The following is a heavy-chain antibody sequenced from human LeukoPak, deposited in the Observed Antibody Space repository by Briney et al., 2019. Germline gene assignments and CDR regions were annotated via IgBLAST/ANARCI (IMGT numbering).Heavy chain of an antibody. Sequence: SQTLSLTCTVSGGSISSGGYYWSWVRQHPGKGLEWIGYIYYSGSTYYNPSLKSRVTISVDTSKNQFSLELSSVTAADTAVYYCARATYYDYVWGSYRFDYWGQGTLVTVSS. V-gene: IGHV4-31*03. D-gene: IGHD3-16*02. CDR1: GGSISSGGYY. CDR2: IYYSGST. CDR3: ARATYYDYVWGSYRFDY. J-gene: IGHJ4*02.